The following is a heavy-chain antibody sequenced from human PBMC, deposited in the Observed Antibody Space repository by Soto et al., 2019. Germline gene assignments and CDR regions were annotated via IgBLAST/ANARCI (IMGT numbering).Heavy chain of an antibody. V-gene: IGHV3-30*18. CDR1: GFTFSSYG. J-gene: IGHJ3*02. Sequence: QVQLVESGGGVVQPGRSLRLSCAASGFTFSSYGMHWVRQAPGKGLEWVAVISYDGSNKYYADSVKGRFTISRDNSKNTLNLQMNSLRAEDTAVYYCAKNGGGDWEDAFDIWGQGTMVTVSS. CDR2: ISYDGSNK. D-gene: IGHD2-21*02. CDR3: AKNGGGDWEDAFDI.